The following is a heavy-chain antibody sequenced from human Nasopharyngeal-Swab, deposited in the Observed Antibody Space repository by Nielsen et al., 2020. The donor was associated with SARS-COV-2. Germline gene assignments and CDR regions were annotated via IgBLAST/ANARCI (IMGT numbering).Heavy chain of an antibody. CDR2: ISYDGSNK. CDR1: GFTFSSYG. J-gene: IGHJ6*02. V-gene: IGHV3-30*18. CDR3: ANGGRYYYDSSGYPDPFWYYYYGMDV. Sequence: GGSLRLSCAASGFTFSSYGMHWVRQAPGKGLEWVAVISYDGSNKYYADSVKGRFTISRDNSKNTLYLQMNSLRAEDTAVYYCANGGRYYYDSSGYPDPFWYYYYGMDVWGQETTVTVSS. D-gene: IGHD3-22*01.